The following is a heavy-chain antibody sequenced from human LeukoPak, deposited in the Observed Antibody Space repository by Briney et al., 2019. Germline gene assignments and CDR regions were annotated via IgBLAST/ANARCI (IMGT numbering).Heavy chain of an antibody. Sequence: SETLSLTCTVSGGSISSYYWNWIRQPPGKGLEWIGYIFYSGSTNYNPSLKSRVTISVDTSKNQFSLKLSSVTAADTAVYYCASSGLFGELKSFDNWGQGTLVTAPS. D-gene: IGHD3-10*01. J-gene: IGHJ4*01. CDR1: GGSISSYY. V-gene: IGHV4-59*01. CDR2: IFYSGST. CDR3: ASSGLFGELKSFDN.